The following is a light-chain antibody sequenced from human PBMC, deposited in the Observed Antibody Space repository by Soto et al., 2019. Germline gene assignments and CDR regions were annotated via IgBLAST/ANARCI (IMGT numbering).Light chain of an antibody. Sequence: EIVLTQSPVTLSLSAGETATLSCRASQSVTDYLAWYQQKPGQAPRLLIYDASNRATGIPDRFSGSGSGTDFTLTIDRLESEDFPVYFCQQYGDLPWTFGQGTKVEN. J-gene: IGKJ1*01. CDR2: DAS. V-gene: IGKV3-20*01. CDR3: QQYGDLPWT. CDR1: QSVTDY.